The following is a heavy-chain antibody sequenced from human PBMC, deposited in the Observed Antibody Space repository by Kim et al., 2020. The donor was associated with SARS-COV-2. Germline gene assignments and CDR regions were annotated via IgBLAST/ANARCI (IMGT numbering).Heavy chain of an antibody. J-gene: IGHJ3*02. CDR3: ARDRDYDFWSGYYEGEAFDI. CDR1: GYTFTSYA. D-gene: IGHD3-3*01. Sequence: ASVKVSCKASGYTFTSYAMNWVRQAPGQGLEWMGWINTNTGNPTYAQGFTGRFVFSLDTSVSTAYLQISSLKAEDTAVYYCARDRDYDFWSGYYEGEAFDIWGQGTMVTVSS. CDR2: INTNTGNP. V-gene: IGHV7-4-1*02.